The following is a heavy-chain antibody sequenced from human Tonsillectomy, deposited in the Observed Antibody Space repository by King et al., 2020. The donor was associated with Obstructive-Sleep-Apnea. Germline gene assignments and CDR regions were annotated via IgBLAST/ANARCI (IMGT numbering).Heavy chain of an antibody. D-gene: IGHD5-24*01. CDR3: TRVYMVDGYNPYYLDY. V-gene: IGHV3-49*03. CDR2: IRSKAYGGTT. Sequence: VQLVESGGGLVQPGRSLRLSCTASGFTFGDYAMSWFRQAPGKGLEWVGFIRSKAYGGTTEYAASVKGRFTISRDDSKSIAYLQMNSLKTEDTAVYYCTRVYMVDGYNPYYLDYWGQGTLVTVSS. J-gene: IGHJ4*02. CDR1: GFTFGDYA.